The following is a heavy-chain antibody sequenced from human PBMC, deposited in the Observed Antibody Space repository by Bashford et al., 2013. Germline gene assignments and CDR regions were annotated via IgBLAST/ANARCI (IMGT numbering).Heavy chain of an antibody. CDR3: ARDADGYCTNGVCSAGEFGY. CDR1: GYTFTSYG. CDR2: ISAYNGNT. D-gene: IGHD2-8*01. J-gene: IGHJ4*02. Sequence: ASVKVSCKASGYTFTSYGISWVRQAPGQGLEWMGWISAYNGNTNYAQKLQGRVTMTTDTSTSTAYMELRSLRSDDTAVYYCARDADGYCTNGVCSAGEFGYWGQGTLVTVSS. V-gene: IGHV1-18*01.